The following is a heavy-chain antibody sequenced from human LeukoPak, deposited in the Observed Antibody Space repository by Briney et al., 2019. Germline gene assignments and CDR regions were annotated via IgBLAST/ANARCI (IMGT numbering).Heavy chain of an antibody. Sequence: ASVKVSCKASGYTFTHHGITWVRQAAGQGLEGMAWINGYNGDTNYAQKFQGRVTLTTDTSTSTAYMELRSLRSDDTAVYYCARDPTNTSGRYAYFDSWGQGTLVTVSS. CDR1: GYTFTHHG. J-gene: IGHJ4*02. D-gene: IGHD6-19*01. CDR2: INGYNGDT. V-gene: IGHV1-18*01. CDR3: ARDPTNTSGRYAYFDS.